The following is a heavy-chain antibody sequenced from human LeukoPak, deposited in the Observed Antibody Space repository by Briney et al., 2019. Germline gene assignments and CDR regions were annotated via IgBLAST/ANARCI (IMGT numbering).Heavy chain of an antibody. Sequence: PGGSLRLSCAASGFTVSSNHMSWVRQAPGKGLEWVSVIYSGGSTYYADSVKGRFTISRDNSKNTLYLQMNSLRAEDTAVYYCASLLTYSSGWSDYFDYWGQGTLVTVSS. D-gene: IGHD6-19*01. J-gene: IGHJ4*02. V-gene: IGHV3-53*01. CDR2: IYSGGST. CDR3: ASLLTYSSGWSDYFDY. CDR1: GFTVSSNH.